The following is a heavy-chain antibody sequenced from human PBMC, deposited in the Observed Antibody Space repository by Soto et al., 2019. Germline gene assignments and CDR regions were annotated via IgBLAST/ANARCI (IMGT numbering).Heavy chain of an antibody. V-gene: IGHV3-23*01. Sequence: EVQVLESGGGSVQPGGSLRLSCAASGFPFSMFAMNWVRQAPGKGLEWVSGIRGSGGGTYYADSVKGRFTISRDDSRNMLYLAMNTLRGEDTAVYYCAKASGRVHYGMHVWGQGTPVTVSS. J-gene: IGHJ6*02. CDR2: IRGSGGGT. CDR1: GFPFSMFA. CDR3: AKASGRVHYGMHV. D-gene: IGHD3-10*01.